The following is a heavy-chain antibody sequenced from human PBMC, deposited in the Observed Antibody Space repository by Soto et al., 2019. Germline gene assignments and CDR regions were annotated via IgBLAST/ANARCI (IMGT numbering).Heavy chain of an antibody. CDR3: ARGATGIAAAGTPMAALSYYYYGMDV. J-gene: IGHJ6*02. Sequence: ASVKVSCKASGGTFSSYAINWVRQAPGQGLEWMGGIIPIFGTANYAQKFQGRVTITADESTRTAYMELSSLRSEDTAVYYCARGATGIAAAGTPMAALSYYYYGMDVWGQGTTVTVSS. V-gene: IGHV1-69*13. CDR1: GGTFSSYA. CDR2: IIPIFGTA. D-gene: IGHD6-13*01.